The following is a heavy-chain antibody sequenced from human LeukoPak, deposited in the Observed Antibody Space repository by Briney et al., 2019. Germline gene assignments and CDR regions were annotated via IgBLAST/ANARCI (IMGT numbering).Heavy chain of an antibody. CDR2: INAGNGNT. V-gene: IGHV1-3*01. CDR3: ARGNTMVRVVTPFDY. J-gene: IGHJ4*02. CDR1: GYTFTSYA. Sequence: ASVKVSCKASGYTFTSYAMHWARQAPGQRLEWMGWINAGNGNTKYSQKFQGRVTITRDTSASTAYMEMSSLRSEETAVYYCARGNTMVRVVTPFDYWGQGTLVTVSS. D-gene: IGHD3-10*01.